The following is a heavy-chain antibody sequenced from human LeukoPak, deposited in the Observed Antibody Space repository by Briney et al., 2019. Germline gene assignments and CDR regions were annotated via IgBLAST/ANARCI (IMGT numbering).Heavy chain of an antibody. CDR3: ARREAATGKKYFQY. J-gene: IGHJ1*01. CDR2: IDQDERDK. Sequence: PGGSLRLSCAASGFIFDDYAMHWVRQAPGKGLEWVATIDQDERDKSYVASVKGRFTISRDNAKNSLYLQMNSLRAEDTAVYYCARREAATGKKYFQYWGQGTLVTVSS. D-gene: IGHD6-13*01. V-gene: IGHV3-7*01. CDR1: GFIFDDYA.